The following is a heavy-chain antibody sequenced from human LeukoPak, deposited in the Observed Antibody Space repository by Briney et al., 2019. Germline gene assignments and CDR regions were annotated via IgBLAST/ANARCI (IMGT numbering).Heavy chain of an antibody. CDR3: ARVCPGYYDSSGYFDY. Sequence: PSQTLSLTCAVSGGSISSGGYSWSWIRQPPGKGLEWIGYIYHSGSTNYNPSLKSRVTISVDTSKNQFSLKLSSVTAADTAVYYCARVCPGYYDSSGYFDYWGQGTLVTVSS. J-gene: IGHJ4*02. V-gene: IGHV4-30-2*01. CDR2: IYHSGST. D-gene: IGHD3-22*01. CDR1: GGSISSGGYS.